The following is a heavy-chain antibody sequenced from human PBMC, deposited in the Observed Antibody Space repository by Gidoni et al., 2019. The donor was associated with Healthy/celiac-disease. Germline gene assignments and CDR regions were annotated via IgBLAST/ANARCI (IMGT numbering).Heavy chain of an antibody. CDR1: GFTFSSYA. CDR3: ARDGDFWSGYAWYFDL. CDR2: ISYDGSNK. V-gene: IGHV3-30-3*01. D-gene: IGHD3-3*01. Sequence: QVQLVESGGGVFQPGRSLRLSWAASGFTFSSYAMHWVRQAPGKGREWVAVISYDGSNKYYADSVKGRFTISRDNSKNTLYLQMNSLRAEDTAVYYCARDGDFWSGYAWYFDLWGRGTLVTVSS. J-gene: IGHJ2*01.